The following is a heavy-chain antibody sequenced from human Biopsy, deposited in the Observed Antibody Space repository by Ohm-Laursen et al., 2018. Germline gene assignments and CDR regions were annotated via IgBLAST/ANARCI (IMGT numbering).Heavy chain of an antibody. V-gene: IGHV4-59*01. CDR1: GGSISSDF. J-gene: IGHJ6*02. CDR2: ISYSGST. CDR3: ARATNSTGWPYYYFYGMDV. D-gene: IGHD2/OR15-2a*01. Sequence: GTLSLTCAVSGGSISSDFWSWIRQTPGKGLERIGYISYSGSTNYNPSLKSRVTISVDTSKNQFSLRLNSVTAADTAVYYCARATNSTGWPYYYFYGMDVWGQGTTVTVSS.